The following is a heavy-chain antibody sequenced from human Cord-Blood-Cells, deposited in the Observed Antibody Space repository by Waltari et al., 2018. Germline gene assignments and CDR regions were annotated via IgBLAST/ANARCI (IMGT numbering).Heavy chain of an antibody. J-gene: IGHJ4*02. CDR2: MSNDGSKK. CDR3: ARDGPGYSSSWYGDY. CDR1: GFPSSSYP. Sequence: QVRWVESGGGVVQLGRSLSPSCAASGFPSSSYPMHWASRAPGKGRGWGEVMSNDGSKKYYADSVEGRFTISRDKSKNTLYLQMNSLRAEDKAVYYWARDGPGYSSSWYGDYGGQGTLVTVSS. V-gene: IGHV3-30-3*01. D-gene: IGHD6-13*01.